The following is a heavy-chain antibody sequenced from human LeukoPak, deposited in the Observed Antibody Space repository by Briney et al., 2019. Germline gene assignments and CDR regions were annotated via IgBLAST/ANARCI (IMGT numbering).Heavy chain of an antibody. D-gene: IGHD2-21*02. V-gene: IGHV4-31*03. CDR2: IYYSGST. CDR3: AREAGGDCPTCYYYGMDV. CDR1: GGSISSSSYY. Sequence: SETLSLTCSVSGGSISSSSYYWSWIRQHPGKGLEWIGYIYYSGSTYYNPSLKSRVTISVDTSKNQFSLKLSSVTAADTAVYYCAREAGGDCPTCYYYGMDVWGQGTTVTVSS. J-gene: IGHJ6*02.